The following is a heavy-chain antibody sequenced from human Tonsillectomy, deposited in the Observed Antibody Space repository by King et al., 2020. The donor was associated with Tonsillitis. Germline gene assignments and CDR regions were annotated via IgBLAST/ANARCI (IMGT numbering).Heavy chain of an antibody. V-gene: IGHV4-30-2*01. Sequence: QLQESGSGLVKPSQTLSLTCAVSGVSISSGGYSWGWIRQPPGKGLEWIGYIYHSGSTYYNPSLKSRVTISVDRSKNQFSLKLSSVTSADTAVCYCARGCGGYPGDVWGQGTLVTVSS. J-gene: IGHJ4*02. CDR2: IYHSGST. CDR3: ARGCGGYPGDV. D-gene: IGHD3-16*02. CDR1: GVSISSGGYS.